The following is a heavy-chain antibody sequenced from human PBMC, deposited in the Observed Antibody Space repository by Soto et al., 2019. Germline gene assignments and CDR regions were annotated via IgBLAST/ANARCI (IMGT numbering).Heavy chain of an antibody. CDR2: INHSGST. CDR1: GGYFSGYY. V-gene: IGHV4-34*01. J-gene: IGHJ3*02. CDR3: ARHLEMSDAFDI. Sequence: SETLSLTCAVYGGYFSGYYWNWIRQPPGKGLEWIGEINHSGSTNYNPSLESRVTISLDTSKNQFSLKLNSVTAADTAVYYCARHLEMSDAFDIWGQGTMVTVSS.